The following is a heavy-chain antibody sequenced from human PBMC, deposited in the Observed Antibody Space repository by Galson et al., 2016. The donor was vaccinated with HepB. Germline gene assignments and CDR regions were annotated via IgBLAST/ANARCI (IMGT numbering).Heavy chain of an antibody. CDR2: ISVYNGNT. V-gene: IGHV1-18*01. CDR3: AKSDYYGSAGEYDF. CDR1: GYTFSTSG. Sequence: SVKVSCKASGYTFSTSGITWVRQAPGQGLEWMGWISVYNGNTNYAQNLQGRPTMTTDTSTSSAYMELRSLRSDDTAVYYCAKSDYYGSAGEYDFWGQGTLVTVSS. J-gene: IGHJ4*02. D-gene: IGHD3-10*01.